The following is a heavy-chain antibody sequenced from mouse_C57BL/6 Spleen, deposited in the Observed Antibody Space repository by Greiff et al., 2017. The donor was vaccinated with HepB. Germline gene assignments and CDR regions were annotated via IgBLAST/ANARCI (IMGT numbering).Heavy chain of an antibody. CDR1: GYTFTEYT. V-gene: IGHV1-62-2*01. D-gene: IGHD1-1*01. CDR2: FYPGRGSI. Sequence: QVQLKQSGAELVKPGASVKLSCKASGYTFTEYTIHWVKQRSGQGLEWIGWFYPGRGSIKYNEKFKDKATLTADKSSSTVYMELSRLTSEDSAVYFCARHEKDYYGSSYPFAYWGQGTLVTVSA. CDR3: ARHEKDYYGSSYPFAY. J-gene: IGHJ3*01.